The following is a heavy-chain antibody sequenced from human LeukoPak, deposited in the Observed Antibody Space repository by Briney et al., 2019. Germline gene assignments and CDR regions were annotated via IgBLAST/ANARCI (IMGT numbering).Heavy chain of an antibody. V-gene: IGHV4-39*07. D-gene: IGHD6-19*01. CDR2: IYYSGST. J-gene: IGHJ5*02. CDR3: ARDTPLYSSGLPAGRGWFDP. CDR1: GGSISSSFYY. Sequence: SETLSLTCTVSGGSISSSFYYWGWIRQPPGTGLEWIGSIYYSGSTNYNPSLKSRVTISVDTSKNQFSLKLSSVTAADTAVYYCARDTPLYSSGLPAGRGWFDPWGQGTLVTVSS.